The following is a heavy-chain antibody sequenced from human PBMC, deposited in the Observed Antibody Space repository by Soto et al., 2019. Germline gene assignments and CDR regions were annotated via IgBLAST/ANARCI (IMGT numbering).Heavy chain of an antibody. D-gene: IGHD1-1*01. CDR3: ARDRRGVYNWNDEDV. J-gene: IGHJ6*04. CDR1: GFTFSDYY. Sequence: GGSLRLSCAASGFTFSDYYMSWIRQAPGKGLEWVSYISSSGSTIYYADSVKGRFTISRDNAKNSLYLQMNSLRAEDTAVYYCARDRRGVYNWNDEDVWGKGTTVTVSS. CDR2: ISSSGSTI. V-gene: IGHV3-11*01.